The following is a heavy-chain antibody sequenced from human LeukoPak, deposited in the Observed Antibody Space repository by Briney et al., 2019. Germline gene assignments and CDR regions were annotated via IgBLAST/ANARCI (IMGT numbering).Heavy chain of an antibody. CDR1: GFTFSDYY. D-gene: IGHD6-13*01. Sequence: NAGGSLRLSCAASGFTFSDYYMSWLRQAPGKGLEWVSYISSSGSTIYYADSVKGRFTISRDNAKNSLYLQMNSLRAEDTAVYYCAGISAAAGIFDPWGQGTLVTVSS. CDR3: AGISAAAGIFDP. CDR2: ISSSGSTI. V-gene: IGHV3-11*01. J-gene: IGHJ5*02.